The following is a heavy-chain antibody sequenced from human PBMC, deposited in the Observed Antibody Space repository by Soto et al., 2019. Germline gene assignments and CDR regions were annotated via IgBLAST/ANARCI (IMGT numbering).Heavy chain of an antibody. J-gene: IGHJ6*02. CDR1: GFTFSSYG. CDR2: ISYDGSNK. Sequence: QVQLVESGGGVVQPGRSLRLSCAASGFTFSSYGMHWVRQAPGKGLEWVAVISYDGSNKYYADSVKGRFTISRDNSKNTLYLQMNSLRAEDTAVHYCAKDLESSSGGYYYGMDVWGQGTTVTVSS. V-gene: IGHV3-30*18. CDR3: AKDLESSSGGYYYGMDV. D-gene: IGHD6-13*01.